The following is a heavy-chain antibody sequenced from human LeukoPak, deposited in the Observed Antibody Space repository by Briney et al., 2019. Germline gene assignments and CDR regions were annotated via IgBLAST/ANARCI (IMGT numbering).Heavy chain of an antibody. CDR2: MNPNSGNT. CDR3: ASGGTYGSGSFLMDV. Sequence: ASVKVSCKASGYTFTSYDINWVRQATGQGLEWMGWMNPNSGNTGYAQKFQGRVTMTRNTSISTAYVELSSLRSEDTAVYYCASGGTYGSGSFLMDVWAKGPRSPSP. V-gene: IGHV1-8*01. D-gene: IGHD3-10*01. CDR1: GYTFTSYD. J-gene: IGHJ6*03.